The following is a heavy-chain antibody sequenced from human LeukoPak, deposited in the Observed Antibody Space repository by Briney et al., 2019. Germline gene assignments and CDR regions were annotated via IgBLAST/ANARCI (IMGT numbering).Heavy chain of an antibody. V-gene: IGHV4-61*03. CDR2: IYYTGKT. J-gene: IGHJ4*02. CDR3: ARSQNYYGSGDY. D-gene: IGHD3-10*01. CDR1: GDSVGNGNYY. Sequence: SETLSLTCTVSGDSVGNGNYYWSWLRQPPGKALDWIGYIYYTGKTYYNPSLEGRVTILVDTSRNHFSVKLSSVTAADTAVYYCARSQNYYGSGDYWSQGTLVTVSS.